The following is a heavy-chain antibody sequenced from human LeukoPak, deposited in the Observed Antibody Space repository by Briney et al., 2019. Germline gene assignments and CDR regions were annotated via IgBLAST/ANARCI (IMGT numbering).Heavy chain of an antibody. Sequence: GASVKVSCKASGYTFTDYYLHWVRQAPGQGLEWIGRINPNGGATNYAQKFQGRVTMARDTSIGTAYMDLGRLRSDDTAVYYCARERITMLGGLTFPLFDYWGQGTLVTVSS. V-gene: IGHV1-2*06. CDR2: INPNGGAT. J-gene: IGHJ4*02. CDR1: GYTFTDYY. CDR3: ARERITMLGGLTFPLFDY. D-gene: IGHD3-10*01.